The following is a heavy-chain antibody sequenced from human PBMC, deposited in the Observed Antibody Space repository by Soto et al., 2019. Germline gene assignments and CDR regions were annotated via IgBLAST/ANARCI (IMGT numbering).Heavy chain of an antibody. D-gene: IGHD6-6*01. Sequence: GGSLRLSCAASGFTFDDYTMHWVRQAPGKGLEWVSLISWDGGSTYYADSVKGRFTISRDNSKNSLYLQMNSLRTEDTALYYCAKDIAARPDILNYYYYYGMDVWGQGTTVTVSS. CDR1: GFTFDDYT. CDR2: ISWDGGST. V-gene: IGHV3-43*01. J-gene: IGHJ6*02. CDR3: AKDIAARPDILNYYYYYGMDV.